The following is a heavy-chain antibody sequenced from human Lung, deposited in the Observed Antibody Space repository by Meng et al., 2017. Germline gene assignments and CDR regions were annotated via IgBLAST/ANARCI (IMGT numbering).Heavy chain of an antibody. CDR3: ARGYCSSTSCYFDAFDI. J-gene: IGHJ3*02. D-gene: IGHD2-2*01. Sequence: QVQPKASGPRLVKPSQTLSLTCTVSGGYIRRGSYYWSWIRQPAGKGLEWIGRIYTSGSTNYNPSLKSRVTISVDTSKNQFSLKLSSVTAADTAVYYCARGYCSSTSCYFDAFDIWGQGTMVTVSS. V-gene: IGHV4-61*02. CDR1: GGYIRRGSYY. CDR2: IYTSGST.